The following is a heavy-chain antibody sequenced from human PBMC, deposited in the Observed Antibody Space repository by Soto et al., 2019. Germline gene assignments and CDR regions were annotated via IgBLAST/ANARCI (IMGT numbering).Heavy chain of an antibody. V-gene: IGHV4-39*01. Sequence: SATLSLTCTVSGGSISSSSYYWGWIRQPPGKGMEWIGSIYYSGSTYYNPSLKSRVTISVDTSKNQFSLKLSSVSAADTAVYYCARLHDKNMSWYKLYMDYWGQGTLVTVSS. D-gene: IGHD6-13*01. CDR1: GGSISSSSYY. J-gene: IGHJ4*02. CDR3: ARLHDKNMSWYKLYMDY. CDR2: IYYSGST.